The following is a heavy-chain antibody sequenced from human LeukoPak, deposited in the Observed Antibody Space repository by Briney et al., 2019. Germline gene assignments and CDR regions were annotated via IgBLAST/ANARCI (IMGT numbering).Heavy chain of an antibody. CDR2: IYYSGST. D-gene: IGHD6-19*01. Sequence: SETLSLTCTVSGGSISSYYWSWIRQPPGKGLEWIGYIYYSGSTNYNPSLKSRVTISVDTSKNQFSLKLNSVTAADTAVYYCARRSHSGALDYWGQGTLVTVSS. V-gene: IGHV4-59*08. CDR3: ARRSHSGALDY. CDR1: GGSISSYY. J-gene: IGHJ4*02.